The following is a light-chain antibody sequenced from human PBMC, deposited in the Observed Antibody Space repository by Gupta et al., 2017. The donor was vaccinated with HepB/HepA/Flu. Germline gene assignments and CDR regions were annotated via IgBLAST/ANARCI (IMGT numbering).Light chain of an antibody. CDR3: QHFGSSFRLT. Sequence: IVLTQSPGILSLSPGERVTLSCRASQTVNSRYFAWYQQKPGQAPRVLIYGASSRDTGNPDRFSGSGSGTDFTLTISRLEPEDFAVYYCQHFGSSFRLTFGQGTRLDI. V-gene: IGKV3-20*01. J-gene: IGKJ5*01. CDR2: GAS. CDR1: QTVNSRY.